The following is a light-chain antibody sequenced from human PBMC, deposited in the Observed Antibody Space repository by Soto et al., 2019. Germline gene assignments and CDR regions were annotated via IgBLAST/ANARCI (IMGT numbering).Light chain of an antibody. CDR3: CSYTYTYYV. V-gene: IGLV2-11*01. Sequence: QSALTQPRSVSASPGQSVAISCTKTSSDFGGSEFVSWYQQQPGKAPKLIIYDATQRPSGVPDRFSGSKSGDTASLTISGLQAEDEADYYCCSYTYTYYVFGGGTKLTVL. CDR1: SSDFGGSEF. CDR2: DAT. J-gene: IGLJ3*02.